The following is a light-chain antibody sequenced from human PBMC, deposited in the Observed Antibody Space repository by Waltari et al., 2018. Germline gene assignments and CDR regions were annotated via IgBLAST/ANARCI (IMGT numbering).Light chain of an antibody. J-gene: IGLJ3*02. CDR2: EDN. Sequence: QSALTQTASVSGSPGQSITISCTGTSSDLGRHNLFSWYQKSPGKAPSLIIYEDNKRPSGASNRFSGSKSGNTASLTIFGLQAEDEGEYYCCSYAGRRSLMFGGGTKVTVL. CDR1: SSDLGRHNL. CDR3: CSYAGRRSLM. V-gene: IGLV2-23*01.